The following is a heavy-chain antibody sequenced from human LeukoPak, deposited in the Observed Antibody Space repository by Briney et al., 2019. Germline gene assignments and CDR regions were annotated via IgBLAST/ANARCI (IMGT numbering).Heavy chain of an antibody. CDR1: GGSISSGGYY. CDR3: ASGYSYGHYFDY. D-gene: IGHD5-18*01. V-gene: IGHV4-31*03. CDR2: IYYSGST. Sequence: SETLSLTCTVSGGSISSGGYYWSWIRQHPGTGLERIGYIYYSGSTYYNPSLKSRVTISVDTSKNQFSLKLSSVTAADTAVYYCASGYSYGHYFDYWGQGTLVTVSS. J-gene: IGHJ4*02.